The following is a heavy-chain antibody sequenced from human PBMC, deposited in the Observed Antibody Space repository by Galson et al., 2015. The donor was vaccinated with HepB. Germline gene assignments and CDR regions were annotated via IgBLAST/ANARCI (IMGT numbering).Heavy chain of an antibody. Sequence: SLRLSCAASGFTFSNAWMSWVRQAPGKGLEWVGRIKSKTDGGTTDYAAPVKGRFTISRDDSKNTLYLQMNSLKTEDTAVYYCTTDHPYVSDPYGDYDYWGQGTLVTVSS. CDR2: IKSKTDGGTT. J-gene: IGHJ4*02. CDR1: GFTFSNAW. V-gene: IGHV3-15*01. CDR3: TTDHPYVSDPYGDYDY. D-gene: IGHD4-17*01.